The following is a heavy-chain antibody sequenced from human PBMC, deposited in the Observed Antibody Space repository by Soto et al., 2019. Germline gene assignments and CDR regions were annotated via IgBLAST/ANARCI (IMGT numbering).Heavy chain of an antibody. CDR1: GFTFTNYL. J-gene: IGHJ4*02. CDR3: AKDTYSSSWYF. CDR2: IDKSGGDT. D-gene: IGHD2-2*01. V-gene: IGHV3-23*05. Sequence: EVQLLESGGDLVQPGGSLRLSCAASGFTFTNYLMTWVRQAPGKGLEWVSSIDKSGGDTYYADSVKGRFTISRDNSKNTLYLQMNGLRAEDTALYYCAKDTYSSSWYFWGQGTLVNVSS.